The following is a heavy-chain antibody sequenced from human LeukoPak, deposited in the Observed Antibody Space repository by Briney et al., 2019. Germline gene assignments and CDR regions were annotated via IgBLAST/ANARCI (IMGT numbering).Heavy chain of an antibody. D-gene: IGHD5-24*01. CDR3: ARRRDGYRAFDY. V-gene: IGHV3-9*01. CDR2: ISWNSASI. Sequence: SLRLSCAASGFTFSSYAMHWVRQAPGKGLEWVSGISWNSASIVYADSVKGRFTISRDNAKNSLYLQMNSLRAEDTALYYCARRRDGYRAFDYWGQGTLVTVSS. J-gene: IGHJ4*02. CDR1: GFTFSSYA.